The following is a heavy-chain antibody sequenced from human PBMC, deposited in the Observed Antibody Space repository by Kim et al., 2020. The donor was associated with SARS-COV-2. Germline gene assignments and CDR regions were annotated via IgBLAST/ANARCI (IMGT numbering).Heavy chain of an antibody. Sequence: SETLSLTCTVSGGSISSYYWSWIRQPPGKGLEWIGYIYYSGSTNYNPSLKSRVTISVDTSKNQFSLKLSSVTAADTAVYYCARDQRSGWYAGMDVWGQGTTVTVSS. J-gene: IGHJ6*02. CDR2: IYYSGST. CDR1: GGSISSYY. CDR3: ARDQRSGWYAGMDV. V-gene: IGHV4-59*01. D-gene: IGHD6-19*01.